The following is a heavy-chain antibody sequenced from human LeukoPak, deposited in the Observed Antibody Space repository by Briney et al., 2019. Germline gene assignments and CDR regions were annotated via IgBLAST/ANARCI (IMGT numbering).Heavy chain of an antibody. D-gene: IGHD1-26*01. CDR2: MNPNSGNT. CDR3: ARGYGNSGSFNWTFDY. CDR1: GYTFTSYD. Sequence: ASVKVSCKASGYTFTSYDINWVRQATGQGLEWMGWMNPNSGNTGYAQKFQGRVTMTRNTSISTAYMELSSLRSEDTAVYYCARGYGNSGSFNWTFDYWGQGTLVTVSS. V-gene: IGHV1-8*01. J-gene: IGHJ4*02.